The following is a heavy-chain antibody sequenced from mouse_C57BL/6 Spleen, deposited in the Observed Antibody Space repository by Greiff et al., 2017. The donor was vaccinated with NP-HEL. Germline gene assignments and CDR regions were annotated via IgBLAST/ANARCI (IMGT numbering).Heavy chain of an antibody. V-gene: IGHV1-18*01. J-gene: IGHJ4*01. D-gene: IGHD2-4*01. Sequence: EVQLQQSGPELVKPGASVKIPCKASGYTFTDYNMDWVKQSHGKSLEWIGDINPNNGGTIYNQKFKGKATLTVDKSSSTAYMELRSLTSEDTAVYYCARKRLGYYDYDQGAMDYWGQGTSVTVSS. CDR2: INPNNGGT. CDR1: GYTFTDYN. CDR3: ARKRLGYYDYDQGAMDY.